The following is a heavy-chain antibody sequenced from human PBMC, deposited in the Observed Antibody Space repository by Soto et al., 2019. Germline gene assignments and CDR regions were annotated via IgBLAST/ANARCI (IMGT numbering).Heavy chain of an antibody. V-gene: IGHV3-49*03. CDR1: GFTFGDYA. D-gene: IGHD2-2*01. CDR2: IRSKAYGGTT. J-gene: IGHJ4*02. Sequence: PGGSLRLSCTASGFTFGDYAMSWFRQAPGKGLEWVGFIRSKAYGGTTEYAASVKGRFTISRDDSKSIAYLQMNSLKTEDTAVYYCTRSGCSSTSCYDYWGQGTLVTVSS. CDR3: TRSGCSSTSCYDY.